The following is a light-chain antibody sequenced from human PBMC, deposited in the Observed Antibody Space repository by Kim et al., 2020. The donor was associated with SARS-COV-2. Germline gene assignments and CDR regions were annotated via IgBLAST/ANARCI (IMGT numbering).Light chain of an antibody. CDR1: QSVSSN. Sequence: EIVMTQSPATLSVSPGERATLSCRASQSVSSNLAWYQQKPGQAPRLLIYGASTRATGIPARFSDSGSGTEFTLTISSLQSEDFAVYYCQQYYSWLFGQGTRLEIK. CDR2: GAS. V-gene: IGKV3-15*01. CDR3: QQYYSWL. J-gene: IGKJ5*01.